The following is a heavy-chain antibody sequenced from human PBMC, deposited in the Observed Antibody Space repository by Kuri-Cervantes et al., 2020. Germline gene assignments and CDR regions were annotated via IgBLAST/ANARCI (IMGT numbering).Heavy chain of an antibody. D-gene: IGHD1-26*01. CDR2: IIPIFGTA. CDR3: ARGGDIVGATTGTYYYYGMDV. J-gene: IGHJ6*02. CDR1: GYTFTSYG. Sequence: SVKVSCKASGYTFTSYGISWVRQAPGQGLEWMGGIIPIFGTANYAQKFQGRVTITADESTSTAYMELSSLRSEDTAVYYCARGGDIVGATTGTYYYYGMDVWGQGTTVTVSS. V-gene: IGHV1-69*13.